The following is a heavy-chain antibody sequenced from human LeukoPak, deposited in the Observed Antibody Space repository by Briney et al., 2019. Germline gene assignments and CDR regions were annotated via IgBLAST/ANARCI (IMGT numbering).Heavy chain of an antibody. J-gene: IGHJ1*01. V-gene: IGHV4-31*03. Sequence: SETLSLTCTVSGGSISSGGYYWSWIRQHPGKGLEWIGYIYYSGSTYYNPSLKSRVTISVDTSKNQFSLKLSSVTAADTAVYNCARSVRRMMSLQHWGQGTLVTVSS. CDR3: ARSVRRMMSLQH. CDR2: IYYSGST. CDR1: GGSISSGGYY. D-gene: IGHD3-16*01.